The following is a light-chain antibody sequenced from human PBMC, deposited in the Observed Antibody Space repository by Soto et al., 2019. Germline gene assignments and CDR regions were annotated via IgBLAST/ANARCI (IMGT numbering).Light chain of an antibody. CDR3: CSKSVGTSVI. CDR1: SSDVGSYNL. V-gene: IGLV2-23*02. CDR2: EVS. J-gene: IGLJ2*01. Sequence: QSALTQPASVSESPGQSITISCTGTSSDVGSYNLVSWYQQHPGKVPKLVIYEVSNRPSGVSARFSGSNSGNTASLTISGLQVEDGADYYCCSKSVGTSVIFGGGTKQTVL.